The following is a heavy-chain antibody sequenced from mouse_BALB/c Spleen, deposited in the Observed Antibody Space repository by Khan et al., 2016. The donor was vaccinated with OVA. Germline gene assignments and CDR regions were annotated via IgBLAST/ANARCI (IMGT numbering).Heavy chain of an antibody. CDR2: TNPTNGRT. J-gene: IGHJ2*01. D-gene: IGHD1-1*01. Sequence: QVQLQQSGAELVKAGASVKMSCKASGYTFTSYWMHWVKQRLGQGLEWFAETNPTNGRTYYNEKFKSKATLTVDTSSSTASMPISGQTFEDSAGYYCARNKKYVATDFDDGGQGTTLTGSS. V-gene: IGHV1S81*02. CDR3: ARNKKYVATDFDD. CDR1: GYTFTSYW.